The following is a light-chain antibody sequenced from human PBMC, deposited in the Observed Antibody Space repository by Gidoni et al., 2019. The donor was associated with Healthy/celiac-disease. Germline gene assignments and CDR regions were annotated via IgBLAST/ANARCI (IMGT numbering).Light chain of an antibody. Sequence: DVVMTQSPLSLPVTLGQPASISCRSSQSLVYSDGNTYLNWFQQRPGQSPRRLIYKVSNRDSGSGTDFTLKISRVEAEDVGVYYCMQGTHWPPWTFGQGTKLEIK. J-gene: IGKJ2*02. CDR1: QSLVYSDGNTY. CDR3: MQGTHWPPWT. CDR2: KVS. V-gene: IGKV2-30*01.